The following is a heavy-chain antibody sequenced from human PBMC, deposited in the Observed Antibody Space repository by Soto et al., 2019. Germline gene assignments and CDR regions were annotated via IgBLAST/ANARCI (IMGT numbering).Heavy chain of an antibody. D-gene: IGHD3-10*01. V-gene: IGHV3-7*05. CDR3: ARDVSPGSSTLYLDAFDI. Sequence: EVQLEESGGDLVQPGGSLRLSCAASGFTLSAYWMTWVRQAPGKGLEWVANINRDGSKKSYLDSVRGRFTISSDNVGNSLYIQMDSLRADDTALYYCARDVSPGSSTLYLDAFDIWGQGTMVTVSS. CDR2: INRDGSKK. J-gene: IGHJ3*02. CDR1: GFTLSAYW.